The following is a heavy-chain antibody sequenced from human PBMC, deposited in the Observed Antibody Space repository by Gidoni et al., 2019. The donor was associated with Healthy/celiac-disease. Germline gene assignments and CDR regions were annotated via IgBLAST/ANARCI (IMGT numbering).Heavy chain of an antibody. Sequence: EVQLLASGGGLVQPGGSLRLSCAASGFTFSSYAMSWVRQAAVKWLAWVSAISGSGSSTYYVDAVKGRFTISRDNSKNTLYLQMNSLRAEDTAVDYCAKPHSSSPSWGQGTLVTVSS. J-gene: IGHJ4*02. D-gene: IGHD6-6*01. CDR1: GFTFSSYA. CDR2: ISGSGSST. V-gene: IGHV3-23*01. CDR3: AKPHSSSPS.